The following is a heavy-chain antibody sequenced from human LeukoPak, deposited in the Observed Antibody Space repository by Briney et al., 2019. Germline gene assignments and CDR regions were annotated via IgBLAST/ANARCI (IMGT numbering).Heavy chain of an antibody. V-gene: IGHV4-59*08. CDR3: ARQRAAAGTGFDY. J-gene: IGHJ4*02. CDR1: GGSITSYS. D-gene: IGHD6-13*01. Sequence: SETLSLTCTVSGGSITSYSWSWIRQPPGKGLEWIGYIYYSGSTNYNPSLKSRVTISVDTSKNQFSLKLSSVTAADTAVYYCARQRAAAGTGFDYWGQGTLVTVSS. CDR2: IYYSGST.